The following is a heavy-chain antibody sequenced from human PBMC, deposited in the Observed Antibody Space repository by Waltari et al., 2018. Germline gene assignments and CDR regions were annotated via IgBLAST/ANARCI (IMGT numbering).Heavy chain of an antibody. D-gene: IGHD6-19*01. V-gene: IGHV1-69*02. CDR3: AIDSSGSGYFQH. CDR1: GGTFSSYT. Sequence: QVQLVQSGAEVKKPGSSVKVSCQASGGTFSSYTIRWVRQAPGQGLEGMGRIIPIIGIANYAQKFQGRVTITADKSTSTADMELSSLRSEDTAVYYCAIDSSGSGYFQHWGQGTLVTVSS. J-gene: IGHJ1*01. CDR2: IIPIIGIA.